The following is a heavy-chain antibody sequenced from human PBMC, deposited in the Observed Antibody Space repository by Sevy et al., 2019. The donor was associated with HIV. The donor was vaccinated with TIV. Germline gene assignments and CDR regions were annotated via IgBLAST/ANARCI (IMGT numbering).Heavy chain of an antibody. Sequence: GGSLRLSCVISGFTFSSYEMNWVRQAPGKGLEWVSHISKSGSIIYYEDSVKGRFTISRDNARNSLYLQMNSLGAEETAVYYCAREDGSRQYFQYWGQGTLVTVSS. D-gene: IGHD6-13*01. V-gene: IGHV3-48*03. J-gene: IGHJ1*01. CDR1: GFTFSSYE. CDR3: AREDGSRQYFQY. CDR2: ISKSGSII.